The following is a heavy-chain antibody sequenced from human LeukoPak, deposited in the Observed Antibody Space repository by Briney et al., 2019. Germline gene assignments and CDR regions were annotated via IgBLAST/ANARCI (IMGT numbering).Heavy chain of an antibody. CDR3: ARGYYYDSSGSRAFDY. D-gene: IGHD3-22*01. Sequence: SETLSLTCTVSGCSISSGDYYWSWIRQPPGKGLEWIGYIYYSGSTYYNPSLKSRVTISVDTSKNQFSLKLSSVTAADTAVYYCARGYYYDSSGSRAFDYWGQGTLVTVSS. V-gene: IGHV4-30-4*01. CDR1: GCSISSGDYY. CDR2: IYYSGST. J-gene: IGHJ4*02.